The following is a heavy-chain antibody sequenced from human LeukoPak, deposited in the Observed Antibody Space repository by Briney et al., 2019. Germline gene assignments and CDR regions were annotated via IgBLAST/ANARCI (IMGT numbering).Heavy chain of an antibody. CDR2: MNPNSGNT. CDR1: GYTFTSYD. V-gene: IGHV1-8*03. CDR3: ARSGSYSAYYAFDI. Sequence: GASVKVSCKASGYTFTSYDINWVRQATGQGLEWMGWMNPNSGNTGYAQKFQGRVTITRNTSISTAYMELSSLRSEDTAVYYCARSGSYSAYYAFDIWGQGTMVTVSS. D-gene: IGHD1-26*01. J-gene: IGHJ3*02.